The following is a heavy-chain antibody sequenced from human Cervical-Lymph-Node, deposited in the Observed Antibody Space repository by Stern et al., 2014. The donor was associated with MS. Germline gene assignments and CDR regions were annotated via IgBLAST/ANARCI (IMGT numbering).Heavy chain of an antibody. J-gene: IGHJ4*02. CDR2: IRTKRYDETT. V-gene: IGHV3-49*03. Sequence: EVQLVESGGGLVQPGRSLRLSCTASGFTFGDYAMSWFRQAPGKGLEWAGFIRTKRYDETTQYGASVKGRFTISRDDSRSIAYLQMSSLKSEDTAVYYCTRGRGTNSYHWGQGVLVTVSS. CDR1: GFTFGDYA. D-gene: IGHD2-2*01. CDR3: TRGRGTNSYH.